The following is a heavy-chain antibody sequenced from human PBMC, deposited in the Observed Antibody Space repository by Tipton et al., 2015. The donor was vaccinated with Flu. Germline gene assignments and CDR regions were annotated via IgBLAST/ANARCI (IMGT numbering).Heavy chain of an antibody. CDR1: GGSISSYY. D-gene: IGHD3-22*01. V-gene: IGHV4-59*01. CDR3: ARDYYDSSGYYYQD. Sequence: TLSLTCTVSGGSISSYYWSWIRQPPGKGLEWIGYIYYSGSTNYNPSLKSRVTISVDTSKNQFSLKLSSVTAADTAVYYCARDYYDSSGYYYQDWGQGTLVS. J-gene: IGHJ4*02. CDR2: IYYSGST.